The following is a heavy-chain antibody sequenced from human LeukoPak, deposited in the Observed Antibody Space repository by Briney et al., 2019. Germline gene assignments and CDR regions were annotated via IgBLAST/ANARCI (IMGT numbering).Heavy chain of an antibody. CDR2: IDYSGST. Sequence: SETLSLTCTVSGGSISSYYWSWIRQPPGKGLEWIGYIDYSGSTNYNPSLKSRVTISVDTSKNQFSLKLSSVTAADTAVYYCAREAYYGRFFDYWGQGTLVTVSS. D-gene: IGHD3-10*01. J-gene: IGHJ4*02. CDR1: GGSISSYY. V-gene: IGHV4-59*01. CDR3: AREAYYGRFFDY.